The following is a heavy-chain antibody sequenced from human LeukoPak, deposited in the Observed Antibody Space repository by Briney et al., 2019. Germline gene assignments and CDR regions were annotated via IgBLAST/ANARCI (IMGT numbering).Heavy chain of an antibody. D-gene: IGHD2-2*01. Sequence: PSETLSLTXTVSGGSISSYYWSWIRQPPGKGLEWIGYIYYSGSTNYNPSLKSRVTISVDTSKNQFSLKLSSVTAADTAVYYCASIRPVVVPAGHRDYYYYYMDVWGKGTTVTVSS. CDR1: GGSISSYY. J-gene: IGHJ6*03. V-gene: IGHV4-59*01. CDR2: IYYSGST. CDR3: ASIRPVVVPAGHRDYYYYYMDV.